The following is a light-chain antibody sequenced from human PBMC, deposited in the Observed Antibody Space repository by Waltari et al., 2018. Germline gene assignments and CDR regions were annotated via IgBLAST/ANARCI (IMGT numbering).Light chain of an antibody. J-gene: IGKJ3*01. CDR2: AAS. V-gene: IGKV1-39*01. Sequence: DIQMTQSPSSLSASVGDRVTITCRASQSISSYLNWYQQKPGKAPKLLIYAASSLQSGVPSRFSGSGSGTDFTLTISSLQPEDFATYYCLQSYSTPPLVTFGPGTKVDIK. CDR3: LQSYSTPPLVT. CDR1: QSISSY.